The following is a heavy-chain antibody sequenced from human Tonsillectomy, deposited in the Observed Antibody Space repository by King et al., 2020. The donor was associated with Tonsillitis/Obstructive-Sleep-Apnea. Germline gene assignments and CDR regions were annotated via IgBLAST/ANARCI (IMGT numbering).Heavy chain of an antibody. CDR2: IIPILGTV. J-gene: IGHJ6*03. CDR3: AISVNYYYYYMDV. V-gene: IGHV1-69*01. D-gene: IGHD3-10*01. CDR1: GGTFSSYA. Sequence: QLVQSGAEVKKPGSSVKVSCKASGGTFSSYAISWVRQAPGQGLEWMGGIIPILGTVKNAQSFQGRVTITGDESTSTAYMELSSLRSEDTAVYYCAISVNYYYYYMDVWGKGTTVTVSS.